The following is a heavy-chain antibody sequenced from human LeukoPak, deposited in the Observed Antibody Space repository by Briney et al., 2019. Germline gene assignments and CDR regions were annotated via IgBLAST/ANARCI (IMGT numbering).Heavy chain of an antibody. CDR1: GGTFSSYA. V-gene: IGHV1-69*13. J-gene: IGHJ4*02. Sequence: SVKVSCKASGGTFSSYAISWVRQAPGQGLEWMGGIIPIFGTANYAQKFQGRVTITADESTSTAYMELSSLRSEDTAVYYCARGGLDGYYFDYWGQGTLVTVSP. D-gene: IGHD5-24*01. CDR3: ARGGLDGYYFDY. CDR2: IIPIFGTA.